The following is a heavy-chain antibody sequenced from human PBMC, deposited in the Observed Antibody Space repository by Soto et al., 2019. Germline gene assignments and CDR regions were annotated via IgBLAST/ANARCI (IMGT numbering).Heavy chain of an antibody. CDR2: ISYDGSNK. D-gene: IGHD6-6*01. Sequence: QVQLVESGGGVVQPGRSLRLSCAASGFTFSSYAMHWVRQAPGKGLEWVAVISYDGSNKYYADSVKGRFTISRDNSKNTRYLQMNSLRAEDTAVYYCARDGGYSSSFFYYYYYGMDVWGQGTTVTVSS. V-gene: IGHV3-30-3*01. CDR1: GFTFSSYA. CDR3: ARDGGYSSSFFYYYYYGMDV. J-gene: IGHJ6*02.